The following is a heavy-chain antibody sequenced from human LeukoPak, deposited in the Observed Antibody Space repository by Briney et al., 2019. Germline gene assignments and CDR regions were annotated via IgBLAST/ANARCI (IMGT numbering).Heavy chain of an antibody. CDR3: ARESRESSGCHP. J-gene: IGHJ5*02. V-gene: IGHV4-39*07. CDR2: IYYSGST. Sequence: PSETLSLTCTVSGGSISSSSYYWGWIRQPPGKGLEWIGSIYYSGSTYYNPSLKSRVTISVDTSKNQFSLKLSSVTAADTAVYYCARESRESSGCHPWGQGTLVTVSS. CDR1: GGSISSSSYY. D-gene: IGHD6-19*01.